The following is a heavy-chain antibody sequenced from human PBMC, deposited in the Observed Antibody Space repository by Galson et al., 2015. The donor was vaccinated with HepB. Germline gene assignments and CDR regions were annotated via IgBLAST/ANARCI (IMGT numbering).Heavy chain of an antibody. J-gene: IGHJ4*02. CDR2: ISSSSTYT. D-gene: IGHD4-17*01. V-gene: IGHV3-11*06. CDR1: GFTFSDYY. CDR3: ARFADADYGDHSHFDY. Sequence: SLRLSCAVSGFTFSDYYMGWIRQAPGKGLEWASYISSSSTYTNYADSVKGRFTISRDNAKKSLYLQINSLRAEDTAVYYCARFADADYGDHSHFDYWGQGTLVTVSS.